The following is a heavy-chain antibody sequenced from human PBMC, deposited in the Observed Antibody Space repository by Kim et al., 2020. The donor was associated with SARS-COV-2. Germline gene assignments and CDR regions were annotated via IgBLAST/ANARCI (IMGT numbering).Heavy chain of an antibody. CDR3: ATDRIAARPSGWFDP. J-gene: IGHJ5*02. CDR2: FDPEDGET. CDR1: GYTLTELS. D-gene: IGHD6-6*01. V-gene: IGHV1-24*01. Sequence: ASVKVSCKVSGYTLTELSMHWVRQAPGKGLEWMGGFDPEDGETIYAQKFQGRVTMTEDTSTDTAYMELSSLRSEDTAVYYCATDRIAARPSGWFDPWGQGTLVTVSS.